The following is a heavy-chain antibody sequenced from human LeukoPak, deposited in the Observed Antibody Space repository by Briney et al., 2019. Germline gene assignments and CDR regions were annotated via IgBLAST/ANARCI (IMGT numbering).Heavy chain of an antibody. CDR1: GGSFSGYY. J-gene: IGHJ1*01. D-gene: IGHD6-19*01. CDR2: INHSGST. V-gene: IGHV4-34*01. CDR3: ARAQWRGQGYFQH. Sequence: PSETLSLTCAVYGGSFSGYYWSWLRQPPGKGLEWIGEINHSGSTNYNPSLKSRVTISVDTSKNQFSLKLSSVTAADTAVYYCARAQWRGQGYFQHWGQGTLVTVSS.